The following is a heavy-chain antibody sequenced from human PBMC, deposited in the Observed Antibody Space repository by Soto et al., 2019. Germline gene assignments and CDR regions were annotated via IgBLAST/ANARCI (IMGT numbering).Heavy chain of an antibody. D-gene: IGHD2-15*01. CDR3: ARIPCSGGSCYWDWFDP. Sequence: GASVKVSCKASGYTFTGYGISWVRQAPGQGLEWMGWTSAYNGHTNYAQKLQGRVTMTTDTSTSTAYMELRSLTYDDTAVYFCARIPCSGGSCYWDWFDPWGQGTLVTVSS. CDR2: TSAYNGHT. V-gene: IGHV1-18*01. CDR1: GYTFTGYG. J-gene: IGHJ5*02.